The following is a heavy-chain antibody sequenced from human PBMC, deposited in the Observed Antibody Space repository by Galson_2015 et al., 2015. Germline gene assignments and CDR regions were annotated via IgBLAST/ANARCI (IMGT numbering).Heavy chain of an antibody. V-gene: IGHV4-4*02. CDR1: GGSISSTNW. Sequence: SETLSLTCAVSGGSISSTNWWSWVRQPPGKGLEWIGEIYHSGRTNYNPSLKSRVIMSVDKSKNQFSLKLNSVTAADTAVYYCATFFGSGSYPPYDSWGQGTLVTVSS. J-gene: IGHJ4*02. CDR2: IYHSGRT. CDR3: ATFFGSGSYPPYDS. D-gene: IGHD3-10*01.